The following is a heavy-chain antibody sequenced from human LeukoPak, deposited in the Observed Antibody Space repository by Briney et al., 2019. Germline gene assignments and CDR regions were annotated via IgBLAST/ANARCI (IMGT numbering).Heavy chain of an antibody. CDR3: ARHNWFGQNAFDI. J-gene: IGHJ3*02. D-gene: IGHD3-10*01. V-gene: IGHV4-34*01. Sequence: TSETLSLTCAVYGGSFSGYYWSWIRQPPGKGLEWIGGIHQSGSTNFNPSLKSRVSISADSSKNQFSLKVTSVTAADTAVYYCARHNWFGQNAFDIWGQGTMVTVSS. CDR2: IHQSGST. CDR1: GGSFSGYY.